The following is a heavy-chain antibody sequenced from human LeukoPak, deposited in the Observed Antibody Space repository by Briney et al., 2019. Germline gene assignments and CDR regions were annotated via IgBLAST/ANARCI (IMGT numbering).Heavy chain of an antibody. Sequence: SETLSLTCTVSGGSISSYYWSWIRQPPGKGLEWIGEINHSGSTNYNPSLKSRVTISVDTSKNQFSLKLSSVTAADTAVYYCARSGAYYYDSSGHPGTNFDYWGQGTLVTVSS. CDR2: INHSGST. CDR3: ARSGAYYYDSSGHPGTNFDY. J-gene: IGHJ4*02. D-gene: IGHD3-22*01. V-gene: IGHV4-34*01. CDR1: GGSISSYY.